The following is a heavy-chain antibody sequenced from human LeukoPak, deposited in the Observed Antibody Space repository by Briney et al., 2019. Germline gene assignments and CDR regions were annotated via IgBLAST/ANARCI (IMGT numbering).Heavy chain of an antibody. D-gene: IGHD3-22*01. CDR1: GFTFSSYA. J-gene: IGHJ3*02. CDR3: ARAMIVVTNAFDI. CDR2: ISYDGSNK. V-gene: IGHV3-30*04. Sequence: GGSLRLSCAASGFTFSSYAMHWVRQAPGKGLEWVAVISYDGSNKYYADSVKGRFTISRDNSKNTLYLQMNSLRAEDTAVYYCARAMIVVTNAFDIWGQGTMVTVSS.